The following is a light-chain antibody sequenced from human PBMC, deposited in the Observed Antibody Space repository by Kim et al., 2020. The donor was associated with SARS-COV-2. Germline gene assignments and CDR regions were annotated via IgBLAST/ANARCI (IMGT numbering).Light chain of an antibody. J-gene: IGKJ1*01. Sequence: FVAPGEEATLSCRASQSVSSKVAWYQQKPGQAPRLLIYGASTRATGIPARFTGSGSGTEFTLTISSLQSEDFGVYYCQQYKNWRTFGQGTKVDIK. CDR1: QSVSSK. CDR2: GAS. CDR3: QQYKNWRT. V-gene: IGKV3-15*01.